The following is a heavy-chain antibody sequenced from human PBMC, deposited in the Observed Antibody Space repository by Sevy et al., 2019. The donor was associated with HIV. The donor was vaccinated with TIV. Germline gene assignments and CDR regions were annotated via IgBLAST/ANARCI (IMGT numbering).Heavy chain of an antibody. CDR3: AREGCTKPHDY. J-gene: IGHJ4*02. CDR1: GFTFSKYS. CDR2: FSFGCGRI. V-gene: IGHV3-23*01. Sequence: GGSLRLSCAASGFTFSKYSMSWVPQAPGKGLEWVSTFSFGCGRINYADSVKGRFTISRDDSKNTLYLQMNSLRAEDTAVYYCAREGCTKPHDYWGQGTLVTVSS. D-gene: IGHD2-8*01.